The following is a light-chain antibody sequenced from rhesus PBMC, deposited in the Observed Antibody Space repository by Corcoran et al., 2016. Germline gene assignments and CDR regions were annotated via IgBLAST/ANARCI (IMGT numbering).Light chain of an antibody. Sequence: DIQMTQSPSSLSASGGDRVTITCSARENVNNYLHWYQQQPGKAPKLLIYKASTLQSGVPTRFSGSGSGTDFTLTISSLQPEDFATYYCQHSSGTPFTFSPGTKLDIK. CDR3: QHSSGTPFT. CDR2: KAS. J-gene: IGKJ3*01. V-gene: IGKV1-74*01. CDR1: ENVNNY.